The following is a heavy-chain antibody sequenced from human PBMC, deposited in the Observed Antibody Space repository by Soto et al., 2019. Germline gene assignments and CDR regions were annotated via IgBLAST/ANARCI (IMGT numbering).Heavy chain of an antibody. CDR3: AAGEASSRNLAPYYLDF. CDR2: IHYSGTT. D-gene: IGHD6-13*01. J-gene: IGHJ4*02. Sequence: SETLSLTCPVSGCSIRNYFWTWIRQPPGKGLEWIGYIHYSGTTSFFPSYNPSLRSRVTISEDTSKNQFSLKLLSVTTADTAVYFCAAGEASSRNLAPYYLDFWGQGTLVTVSS. V-gene: IGHV4-59*01. CDR1: GCSIRNYF.